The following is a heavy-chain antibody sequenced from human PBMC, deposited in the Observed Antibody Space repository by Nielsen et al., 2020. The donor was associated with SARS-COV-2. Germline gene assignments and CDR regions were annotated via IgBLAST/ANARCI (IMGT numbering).Heavy chain of an antibody. CDR3: ARAAVLLPFDP. V-gene: IGHV4-30-4*01. Sequence: IGQPPGKGLEWSGDIYYRGSTYYNPSLKSRVTISVDTSKNQFSLKLSSVTAADTAVYYCARAAVLLPFDPWGQGTLVTVSS. J-gene: IGHJ5*02. CDR2: IYYRGST. D-gene: IGHD3-10*01.